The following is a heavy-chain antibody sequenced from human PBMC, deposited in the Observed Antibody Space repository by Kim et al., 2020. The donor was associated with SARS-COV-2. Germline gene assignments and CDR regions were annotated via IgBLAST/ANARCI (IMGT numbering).Heavy chain of an antibody. V-gene: IGHV4-31*03. CDR3: ARTYYYDSALPGVNDAFDI. Sequence: SETLSLTCTVSGGSISSGGYYWSWIRQHPGKGLEWIGYIYYSGSTYYNPSLKSRVTISVDTSKNQFSLKLSSVTAADTAVYYCARTYYYDSALPGVNDAFDIWGQGTMVTVSS. CDR2: IYYSGST. D-gene: IGHD3-22*01. J-gene: IGHJ3*02. CDR1: GGSISSGGYY.